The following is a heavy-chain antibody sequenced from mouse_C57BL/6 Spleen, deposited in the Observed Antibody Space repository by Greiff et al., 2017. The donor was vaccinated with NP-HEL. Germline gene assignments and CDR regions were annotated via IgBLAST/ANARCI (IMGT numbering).Heavy chain of an antibody. CDR2: ISSGGSYT. J-gene: IGHJ2*01. V-gene: IGHV5-6*01. CDR1: GFTFSSYG. CDR3: ARRDDYDYFDY. Sequence: EVHLVESGGDLVKPGGSLKLSCAASGFTFSSYGMSWVRQTPDKRLEWVATISSGGSYTYYPDSVKGRFTISRDNAKNTLYLQMSSLKSEDTAIYYCARRDDYDYFDYWGQGTTLTVSS. D-gene: IGHD2-4*01.